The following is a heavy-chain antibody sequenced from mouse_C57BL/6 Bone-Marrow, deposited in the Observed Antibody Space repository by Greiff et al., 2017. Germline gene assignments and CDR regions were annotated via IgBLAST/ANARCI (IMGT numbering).Heavy chain of an antibody. CDR3: ARWEYGNYGAWFAY. J-gene: IGHJ3*01. Sequence: QVQLQQPGTELVKPGASVKLSCKASGYTFTSYWMHWVKQRPGQGLEWIGNINPSNGGTNYNEKFKSKATLTGDKSSSTAYMQLSSLTSEDSAVYYCARWEYGNYGAWFAYWGQGTLVTVSA. V-gene: IGHV1-53*01. CDR2: INPSNGGT. D-gene: IGHD2-10*02. CDR1: GYTFTSYW.